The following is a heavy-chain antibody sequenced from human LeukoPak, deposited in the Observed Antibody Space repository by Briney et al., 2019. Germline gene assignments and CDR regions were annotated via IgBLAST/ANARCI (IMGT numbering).Heavy chain of an antibody. Sequence: GGSLRLSCAASGFTFSSYSMNWVRQAPGKGLEWVSSISSSSSYIYYADSVKGRFTISRDNSKNTLYLQMNSLRAEDTAVYYCARGPQRWLQFAWFDPWGQGTLVTVSS. CDR2: ISSSSSYI. V-gene: IGHV3-21*01. D-gene: IGHD5-24*01. CDR1: GFTFSSYS. CDR3: ARGPQRWLQFAWFDP. J-gene: IGHJ5*02.